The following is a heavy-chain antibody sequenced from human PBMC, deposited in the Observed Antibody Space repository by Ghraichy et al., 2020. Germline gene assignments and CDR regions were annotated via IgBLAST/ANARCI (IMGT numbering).Heavy chain of an antibody. V-gene: IGHV4-39*01. Sequence: LSCTVSGGSIGSSGYYWGWIRQPPGKGLEWIGSLYYGASSYYNPSLKSRVTISMYTPNNQFSLKLSSVTAADTAIYYCARVGARAAAGVIDYWGQGALVTVSS. CDR2: LYYGASS. J-gene: IGHJ4*02. D-gene: IGHD6-13*01. CDR1: GGSIGSSGYY. CDR3: ARVGARAAAGVIDY.